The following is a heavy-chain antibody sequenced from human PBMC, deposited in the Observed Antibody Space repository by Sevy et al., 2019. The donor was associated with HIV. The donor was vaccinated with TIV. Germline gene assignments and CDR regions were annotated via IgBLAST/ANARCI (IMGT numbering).Heavy chain of an antibody. CDR1: GFTFSTYN. V-gene: IGHV3-30*02. J-gene: IGHJ6*02. D-gene: IGHD2-2*01. CDR3: AREGFCSSTSCYGDYYYYYGMDV. Sequence: GGSLRLSCAASGFTFSTYNMHWIRQAPGKGLEWVAFIQYDGSNKFYADSVKGRFTISRDNSKNTLYLQMNSLRAEDTAVYYCAREGFCSSTSCYGDYYYYYGMDVWGQGTTVTVSS. CDR2: IQYDGSNK.